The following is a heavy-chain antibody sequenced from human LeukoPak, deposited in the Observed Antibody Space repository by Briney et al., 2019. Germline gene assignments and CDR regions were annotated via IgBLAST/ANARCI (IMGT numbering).Heavy chain of an antibody. CDR1: GYTFTSYG. Sequence: GASVKVSCKASGYTFTSYGISWVRQAPGQGLEWMGWISAYHGNTNYAQKLQGRVTMTTDTSTSTAYMELRSLRSDDTAVYYCARDELMYYYDSSGYSAWGQGTLVTVSS. D-gene: IGHD3-22*01. J-gene: IGHJ5*02. CDR2: ISAYHGNT. V-gene: IGHV1-18*01. CDR3: ARDELMYYYDSSGYSA.